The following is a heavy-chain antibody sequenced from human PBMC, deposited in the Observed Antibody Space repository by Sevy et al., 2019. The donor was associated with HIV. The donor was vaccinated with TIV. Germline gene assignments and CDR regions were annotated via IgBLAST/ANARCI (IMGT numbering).Heavy chain of an antibody. Sequence: GGSLRLSCAASGFSFSSYWMTWVRQAPGKGLEWVANIKKDGSEKYYVDSVKGRFTISRDNAQNSLYLQMNSLRAEDTAVYYCARECNSINCLWGLDVWGQGTTVTVSS. CDR1: GFSFSSYW. D-gene: IGHD2-2*01. J-gene: IGHJ6*02. CDR2: IKKDGSEK. V-gene: IGHV3-7*03. CDR3: ARECNSINCLWGLDV.